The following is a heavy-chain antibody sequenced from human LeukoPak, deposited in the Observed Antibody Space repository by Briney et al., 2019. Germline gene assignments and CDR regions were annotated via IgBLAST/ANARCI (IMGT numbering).Heavy chain of an antibody. J-gene: IGHJ4*02. CDR3: ASQQLQWRESYYFDD. V-gene: IGHV1-2*02. CDR1: GFTFTSSA. D-gene: IGHD5-24*01. Sequence: ASVKVSCKTSGFTFTSSAMHWVRQAPGQGLEWMGWINPNSGGTKYAQKFQGRVTMTRDTSISTAYMELSRLGSDDTALYYCASQQLQWRESYYFDDWGQGTLVTVSS. CDR2: INPNSGGT.